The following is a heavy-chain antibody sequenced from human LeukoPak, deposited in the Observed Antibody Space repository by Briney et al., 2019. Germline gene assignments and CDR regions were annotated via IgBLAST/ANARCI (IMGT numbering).Heavy chain of an antibody. Sequence: GASVKVSCKASGYTFTSYDINWVRQATGQGPEWMGWMNPNSGNTGYAQKFQGRVNMTRNTSISTAYMELSSLRSEDTAVYYCARAAKFYDILTGDYYYYGMDVWGQGTTVTVSS. J-gene: IGHJ6*02. D-gene: IGHD3-9*01. CDR1: GYTFTSYD. V-gene: IGHV1-8*01. CDR2: MNPNSGNT. CDR3: ARAAKFYDILTGDYYYYGMDV.